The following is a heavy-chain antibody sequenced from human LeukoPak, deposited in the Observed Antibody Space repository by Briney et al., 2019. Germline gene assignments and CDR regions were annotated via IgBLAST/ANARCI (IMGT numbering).Heavy chain of an antibody. CDR1: GGSTSTDY. D-gene: IGHD6-6*01. V-gene: IGHV4-4*07. CDR2: IYISGST. Sequence: KPSETLSITCTVSGGSTSTDYWNWIRQPAGKGLEWIGRIYISGSTNYNPSLKSRVTVSVDTSKNLFSLNLRSVTAADTAVYYCAREGAARPGFDYWGQGRLVTVSS. J-gene: IGHJ4*02. CDR3: AREGAARPGFDY.